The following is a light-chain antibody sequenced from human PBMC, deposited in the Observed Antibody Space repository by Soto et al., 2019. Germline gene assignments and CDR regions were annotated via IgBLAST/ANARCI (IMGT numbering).Light chain of an antibody. J-gene: IGKJ1*01. CDR1: QSVSTF. Sequence: EIVLTQSPATLSLSAGERATLACTASQSVSTFLAWYQHKPGQAPRLLIYDASNRATGIPDRFRGSGSGTDFTLTLRSLEPEDFALYYCQQGTDWHPGTFGQGTKVDIK. V-gene: IGKV3-11*01. CDR3: QQGTDWHPGT. CDR2: DAS.